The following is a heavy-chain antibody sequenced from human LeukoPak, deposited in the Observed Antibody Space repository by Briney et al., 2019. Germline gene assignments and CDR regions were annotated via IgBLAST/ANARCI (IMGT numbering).Heavy chain of an antibody. CDR1: GGSISNYY. D-gene: IGHD3-10*01. CDR2: IYYSGTT. CDR3: ARGRKDDSGSYPADY. J-gene: IGHJ4*02. Sequence: SETLSLTCTVSGGSISNYYWSWNRQPPGKGLEWIGYIYYSGTTNHNPSLKSRVTISLDTSKSQFSLKLSSVTAADTAVYYCARGRKDDSGSYPADYWGQGILVTVSS. V-gene: IGHV4-59*01.